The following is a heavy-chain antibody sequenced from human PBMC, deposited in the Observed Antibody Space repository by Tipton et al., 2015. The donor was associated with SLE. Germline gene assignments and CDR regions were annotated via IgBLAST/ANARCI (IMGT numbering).Heavy chain of an antibody. CDR3: AKDRQTTVTTTFDY. D-gene: IGHD4-17*01. CDR2: IWYDGSDK. CDR1: GFNFSTYG. J-gene: IGHJ4*02. Sequence: SLRLSCAASGFNFSTYGMHWVRQAPGKGLEWVAVIWYDGSDKHYADSVRGRFTISRDNSKDTLFLQLNSLSSEDTAVYYCAKDRQTTVTTTFDYWGQGVLVTVSS. V-gene: IGHV3-30*18.